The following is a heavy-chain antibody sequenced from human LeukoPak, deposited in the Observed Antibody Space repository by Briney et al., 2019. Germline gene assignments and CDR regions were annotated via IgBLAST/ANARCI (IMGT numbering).Heavy chain of an antibody. CDR3: ARDRPDHYDFWSGYRTDAFDI. CDR1: GFTFSGYS. D-gene: IGHD3-3*01. J-gene: IGHJ3*02. Sequence: PGGSLRLSCAASGFTFSGYSMNWVRQAPGKGLEWVSYISSSSSTIYYADSVKGRFTISRDNAKNSLYLQMNSLRAEDTAVYYCARDRPDHYDFWSGYRTDAFDIWGQGTMVTVSS. CDR2: ISSSSSTI. V-gene: IGHV3-48*01.